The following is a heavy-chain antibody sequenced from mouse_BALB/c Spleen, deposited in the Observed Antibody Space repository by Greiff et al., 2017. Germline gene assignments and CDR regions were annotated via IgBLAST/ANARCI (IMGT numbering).Heavy chain of an antibody. CDR1: GYTFTSYW. J-gene: IGHJ3*01. CDR2: IYPSDSYT. Sequence: QVQLQQPGAELVRPGASVKLSCKASGYTFTSYWINWVKQRPGQGLEWIGNIYPSDSYTNYNQKFKDKATLTVDKSSSTAYMQLSSPTSEDSAVYYCAYGSSSFAYWGQGTLVTVSA. V-gene: IGHV1-69*02. D-gene: IGHD1-1*01. CDR3: AYGSSSFAY.